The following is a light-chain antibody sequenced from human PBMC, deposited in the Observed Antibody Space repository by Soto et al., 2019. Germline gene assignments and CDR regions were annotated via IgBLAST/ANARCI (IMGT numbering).Light chain of an antibody. CDR2: DAS. CDR3: QQYNSYNT. V-gene: IGKV1-5*01. J-gene: IGKJ2*01. CDR1: QSISSW. Sequence: IQMTQSPSTLSASVGDRVTITCRASQSISSWLAWYQQKPGKAPKLLIYDASSLESGVPSRFSGNGSGTEFTLTISSLQPDDFATYYCQQYNSYNTFGQGTKLEIK.